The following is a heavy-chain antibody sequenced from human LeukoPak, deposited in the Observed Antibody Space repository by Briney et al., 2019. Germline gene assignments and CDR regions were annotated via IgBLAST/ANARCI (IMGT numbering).Heavy chain of an antibody. CDR2: ISAYNGNT. Sequence: ASLKVSCKASGYTFTSYGISWVRQAPGQGLEWMGWISAYNGNTNYAQKLQGRVTMTTDTSTSTAYMELRSLRSDDTAVYYCARAARPYYYDSSGAFSDYWGQGTLVTVSS. J-gene: IGHJ4*02. CDR3: ARAARPYYYDSSGAFSDY. CDR1: GYTFTSYG. V-gene: IGHV1-18*01. D-gene: IGHD3-22*01.